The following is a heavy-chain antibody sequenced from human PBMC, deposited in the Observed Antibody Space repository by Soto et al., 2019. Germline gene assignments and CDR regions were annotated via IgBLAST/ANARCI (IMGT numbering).Heavy chain of an antibody. CDR3: ARWTAGYYCYGMDV. V-gene: IGHV1-8*01. Sequence: QVQLVQSGAEVKKPGASVKVSCKASGYTFTSYDINWVRQATGQGLEWMGWMNPNSGNTGDAQKFQGRGTRSWNTATSTAYLGLSSLRSEDTAVYYCARWTAGYYCYGMDVWGQGTAVTGSS. CDR1: GYTFTSYD. CDR2: MNPNSGNT. D-gene: IGHD2-21*02. J-gene: IGHJ6*02.